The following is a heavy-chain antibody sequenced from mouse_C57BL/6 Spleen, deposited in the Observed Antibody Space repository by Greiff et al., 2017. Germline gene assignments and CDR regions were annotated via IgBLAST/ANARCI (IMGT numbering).Heavy chain of an antibody. Sequence: EVQGVESGAELVRPGASVKLSCTASGFNIKDDYMHWVKQRPEQGLEWIGWIDPENGDTEYASKFQGKATITADTSSNTAYLQLSSLTSEDTAVYYCTGGAYFDYWGQGTTLTVSS. CDR3: TGGAYFDY. V-gene: IGHV14-4*01. CDR2: IDPENGDT. CDR1: GFNIKDDY. J-gene: IGHJ2*01.